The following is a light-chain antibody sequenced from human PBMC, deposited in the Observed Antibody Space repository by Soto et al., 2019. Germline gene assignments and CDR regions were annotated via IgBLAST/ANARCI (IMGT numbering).Light chain of an antibody. J-gene: IGKJ1*01. CDR3: QHYNSYSEA. CDR2: KAS. Sequence: DIQMTQSPSTLSGSVGDRVTITCRASQTISSWLAWYQQKPGKAPKLLIYKASTLKIGVPSRFSGSGSGTEFTLPISSLQPDDFATYYCQHYNSYSEAFGQGTKVELK. CDR1: QTISSW. V-gene: IGKV1-5*03.